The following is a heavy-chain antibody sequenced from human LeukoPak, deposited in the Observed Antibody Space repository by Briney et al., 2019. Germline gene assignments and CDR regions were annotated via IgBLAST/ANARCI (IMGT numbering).Heavy chain of an antibody. D-gene: IGHD6-6*01. CDR3: ARPTHSSSSAADF. J-gene: IGHJ4*02. CDR1: GFTFSDYS. V-gene: IGHV3-48*04. Sequence: GGSLGLSCAASGFTFSDYSMNWVRQAPGKGLEWVSHISSSSSTIYYVDSVRGRFTISRDNAKNSLYLQMNSLRAEDTAVYYCARPTHSSSSAADFWGQGTLVTVSS. CDR2: ISSSSSTI.